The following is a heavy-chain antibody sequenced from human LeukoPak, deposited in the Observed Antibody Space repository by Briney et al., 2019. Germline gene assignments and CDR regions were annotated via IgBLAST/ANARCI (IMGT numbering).Heavy chain of an antibody. CDR1: GYTLTELS. CDR3: ATGVGYSSGWYTLDY. Sequence: GASVKVSCKVSGYTLTELSMHWVRQAPGKGLEWMGGFDPEDGETIYAQKFQGRVTMTEDTSTDTAYMELSSLRPVDTAVYYCATGVGYSSGWYTLDYWGQGTLVTVSS. J-gene: IGHJ4*02. V-gene: IGHV1-24*01. D-gene: IGHD6-19*01. CDR2: FDPEDGET.